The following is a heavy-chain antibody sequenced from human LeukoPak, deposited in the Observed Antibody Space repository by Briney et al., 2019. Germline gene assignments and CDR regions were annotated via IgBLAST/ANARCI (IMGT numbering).Heavy chain of an antibody. CDR2: IYHSGST. Sequence: SETLSLTCAVSGGSISSSNWWSWVRRPPGKGLEWIGEIYHSGSTNYNPSLKSRVTISVDKSKNQFSLKLSSVTAADTAVYYCARWVAYCGGDCYSAVDYWGQGTLVTVSS. CDR3: ARWVAYCGGDCYSAVDY. CDR1: GGSISSSNW. J-gene: IGHJ4*02. V-gene: IGHV4-4*02. D-gene: IGHD2-21*02.